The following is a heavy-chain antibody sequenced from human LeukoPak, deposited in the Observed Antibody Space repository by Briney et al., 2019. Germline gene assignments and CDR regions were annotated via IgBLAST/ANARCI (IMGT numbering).Heavy chain of an antibody. CDR3: ANTPRLYSSSWYYNYGMDV. CDR2: IWYDGSNK. V-gene: IGHV3-33*06. CDR1: GFTFSSYG. Sequence: PGGSLRLSCAASGFTFSSYGMHWVRQAPGKGLEWVAVIWYDGSNKYYADSVKGRFTISRDNSKNTLYLQMNSLRAEDTAVYYCANTPRLYSSSWYYNYGMDVWGQGTTVTVSS. J-gene: IGHJ6*02. D-gene: IGHD6-13*01.